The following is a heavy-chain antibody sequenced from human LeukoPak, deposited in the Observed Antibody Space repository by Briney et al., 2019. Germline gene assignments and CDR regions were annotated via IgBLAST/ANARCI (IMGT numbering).Heavy chain of an antibody. CDR1: GFTFSSYG. CDR3: ANSNWSGYYTDRDI. J-gene: IGHJ3*02. V-gene: IGHV3-30*02. Sequence: GGSLRLSCAASGFTFSSYGMHWVRQAPGKGLEGVAFIRYDGSKKYYADSVKGRFTISRDNSKNTLYLQMNSLRAEDTAVYYCANSNWSGYYTDRDIWGQGTMVTVSS. CDR2: IRYDGSKK. D-gene: IGHD3-3*01.